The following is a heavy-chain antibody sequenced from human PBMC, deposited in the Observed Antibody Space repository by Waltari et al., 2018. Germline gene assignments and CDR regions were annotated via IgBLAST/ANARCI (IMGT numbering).Heavy chain of an antibody. D-gene: IGHD1-26*01. CDR2: ISGSGGST. CDR1: GFTFSSYA. J-gene: IGHJ3*02. V-gene: IGHV3-23*04. CDR3: AKTWLVGAVNDALDI. Sequence: EVQLVETGGGLVQPGGSLRLSCAGYGFTFSSYAMTGVRQAPGRGLEWVSAISGSGGSTYYAASVKGRFTISRDNSKNTLYLQMNSLRAEDTAVYYCAKTWLVGAVNDALDILGQGTMVTVSS.